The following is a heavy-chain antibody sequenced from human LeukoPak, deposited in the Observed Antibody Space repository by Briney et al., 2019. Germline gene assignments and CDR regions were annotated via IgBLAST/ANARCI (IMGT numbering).Heavy chain of an antibody. V-gene: IGHV4-4*02. Sequence: SGTLSLTCAVSGGSISSSNWWSWVRQPPGKGLEWIGEIYHSGSTNYNPSLKSRVTISLDTSKNQFSLKLSSVTAADTAIYYCAREGPIRFLEQIDYWGRGTLVTVSS. CDR3: AREGPIRFLEQIDY. J-gene: IGHJ4*02. CDR2: IYHSGST. D-gene: IGHD3-3*01. CDR1: GGSISSSNW.